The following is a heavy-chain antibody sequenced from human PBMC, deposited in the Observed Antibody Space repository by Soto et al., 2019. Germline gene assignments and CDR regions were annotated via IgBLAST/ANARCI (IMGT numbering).Heavy chain of an antibody. J-gene: IGHJ6*02. CDR3: ARDMAYYDYVWGSYRYYYYGMDV. D-gene: IGHD3-16*02. Sequence: EVQLVESGGGLVQPGGSMRLSCAASGFTFSSYWMSWFRQAPGKGLEWVANIKQDGSEKYYVDSVKGRFTISRDNAKNSLYLQMNSLRAEDTAVYYCARDMAYYDYVWGSYRYYYYGMDVWGQGTTVTVSS. CDR2: IKQDGSEK. CDR1: GFTFSSYW. V-gene: IGHV3-7*05.